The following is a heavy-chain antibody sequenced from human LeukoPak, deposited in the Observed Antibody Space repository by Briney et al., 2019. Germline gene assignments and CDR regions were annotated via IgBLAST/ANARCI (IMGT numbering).Heavy chain of an antibody. J-gene: IGHJ5*02. V-gene: IGHV4-38-2*02. CDR3: ARVIVVVVAATGGWFDP. CDR1: GYSISSGYY. Sequence: SETLSLTCTVSGYSISSGYYWGWIRQPPGKGLEWIGSIYHSGSTYYSPSLKSRVTISVDTSKNQFSLKLSSVTAADTAVYYCARVIVVVVAATGGWFDPWGQGTLVTVSS. D-gene: IGHD2-15*01. CDR2: IYHSGST.